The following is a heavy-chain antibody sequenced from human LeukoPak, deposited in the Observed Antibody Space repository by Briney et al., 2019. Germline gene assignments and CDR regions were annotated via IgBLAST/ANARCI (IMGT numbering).Heavy chain of an antibody. CDR1: GCSISFHY. Sequence: SETLSLTCTVSGCSISFHYWSWIRQPPGKGLEWIGYIHLSGSTYYDPSLRSRVTISGDTSKNQFPLRLNSVTAADTAVYYCARGGVWYFDLWGRGTLVTVSS. J-gene: IGHJ2*01. V-gene: IGHV4-59*11. D-gene: IGHD3-16*01. CDR2: IHLSGST. CDR3: ARGGVWYFDL.